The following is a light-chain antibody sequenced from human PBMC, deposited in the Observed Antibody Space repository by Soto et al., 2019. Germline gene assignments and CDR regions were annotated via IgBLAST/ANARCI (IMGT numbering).Light chain of an antibody. CDR1: SSDVGGYNY. CDR2: DVS. Sequence: QSALTQPASVSGSPGQSIAISCTGTSSDVGGYNYVSWYQQHPGKAPKLMIYDVSNRPSGVSNRFSGSKSGNTASLTISGLQAEDEADYYCGSYTSNNTRVFGTGTMVTVL. V-gene: IGLV2-14*03. CDR3: GSYTSNNTRV. J-gene: IGLJ1*01.